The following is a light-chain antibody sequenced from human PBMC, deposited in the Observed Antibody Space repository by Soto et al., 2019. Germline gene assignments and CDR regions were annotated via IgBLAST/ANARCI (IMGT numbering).Light chain of an antibody. CDR3: CSYGRSVV. Sequence: QSALTQPASVSGSPGQSITISYTGISNDVGTYNLVSWYQHHPGKAPKLIIYEASKRPSGVANRFSGSKSGNTASLTISGLHAEDEADYYCCSYGRSVVFGGGTKLTVL. V-gene: IGLV2-23*01. CDR1: SNDVGTYNL. J-gene: IGLJ2*01. CDR2: EAS.